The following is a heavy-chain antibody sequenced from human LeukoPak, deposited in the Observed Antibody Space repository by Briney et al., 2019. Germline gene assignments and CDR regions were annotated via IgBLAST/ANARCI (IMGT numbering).Heavy chain of an antibody. CDR3: ARDYYYGSGSYYNPDY. D-gene: IGHD3-10*01. CDR2: LIPVLDIT. V-gene: IGHV1-69*04. J-gene: IGHJ4*02. CDR1: GGTFSSYT. Sequence: SVKVSCKASGGTFSSYTITWVRQAPGQGLEWMGRLIPVLDITSYAQKLQGRVTMTTDTSTSTAYMELRSLRSDDTAVYYCARDYYYGSGSYYNPDYWGQGTLVTVSS.